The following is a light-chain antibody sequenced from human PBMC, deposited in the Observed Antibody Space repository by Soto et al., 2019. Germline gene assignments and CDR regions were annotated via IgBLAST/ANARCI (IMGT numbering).Light chain of an antibody. CDR2: AAS. CDR3: QQSYSTPFT. V-gene: IGKV1-39*01. J-gene: IGKJ3*01. Sequence: DIQMTQSPSSLSASVGDRVTITCRASQSISSDLNWYQQKPGKAPKLLIYAASSLQSGVPSRFSGSGSGTDFTLTIISLQPEDFATYYCQQSYSTPFTFGPGTKVDIK. CDR1: QSISSD.